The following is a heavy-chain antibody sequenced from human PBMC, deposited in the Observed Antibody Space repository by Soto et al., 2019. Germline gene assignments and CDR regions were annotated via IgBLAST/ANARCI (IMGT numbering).Heavy chain of an antibody. CDR2: IGSSSSYI. V-gene: IGHV3-21*01. J-gene: IGHJ4*02. CDR3: ARGSSSWPSFDY. CDR1: GFIFSTYT. Sequence: EVQLVESGGGLVKPGGSLRLSCAASGFIFSTYTMNWVRQAPGKGLEWVSSIGSSSSYIYYADSAKGRFTISRDNAKNSLHLQMNSLRAEDTAVYYCARGSSSWPSFDYWGQGTLVTVSS. D-gene: IGHD6-13*01.